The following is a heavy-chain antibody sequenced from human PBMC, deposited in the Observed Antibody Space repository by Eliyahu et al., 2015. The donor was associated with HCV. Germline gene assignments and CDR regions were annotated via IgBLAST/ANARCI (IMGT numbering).Heavy chain of an antibody. CDR2: ISGSGGST. CDR1: GFTFXSYA. Sequence: EVQLLESGGGLVQPGGSLRLSCAASGFTFXSYAMSWVRQAPGKGLEWVSAISGSGGSTYYADSVKGRFTISRDNSKNTLYLQMNSLRAEDTAVYYCAKDGDIVVVTAIIDYWGQGTLVTVSS. J-gene: IGHJ4*02. V-gene: IGHV3-23*01. CDR3: AKDGDIVVVTAIIDY. D-gene: IGHD2-21*02.